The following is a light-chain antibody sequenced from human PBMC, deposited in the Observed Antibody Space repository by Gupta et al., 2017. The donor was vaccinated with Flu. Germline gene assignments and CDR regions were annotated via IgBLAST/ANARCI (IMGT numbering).Light chain of an antibody. V-gene: IGKV4-1*01. Sequence: DIVMTQSPDSLAVSLGERATINCKSSQSILYSSDNKNYLAWYQQKPGQPPKVIIYWTSTRESGVPDRFSGSGSGTDFTLTISSLQAEDVAVYYCQQDDSSPPAFGQGTKVKIK. J-gene: IGKJ1*01. CDR3: QQDDSSPPA. CDR2: WTS. CDR1: QSILYSSDNKNY.